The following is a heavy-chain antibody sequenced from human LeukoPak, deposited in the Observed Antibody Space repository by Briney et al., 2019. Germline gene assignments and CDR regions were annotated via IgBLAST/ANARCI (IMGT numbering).Heavy chain of an antibody. CDR2: IHHSGST. J-gene: IGHJ5*02. V-gene: IGHV4-38-2*02. Sequence: PSETLSLTCTVSGYSISSGYYWGWIRQPPGKGLEWIGSIHHSGSTNYNPSLKSRVTISVDTSKNQFSLKLSSVTAADTAVYYCAREILVYSSGWYRWFDPWGQGTLVTVSS. CDR1: GYSISSGYY. D-gene: IGHD6-19*01. CDR3: AREILVYSSGWYRWFDP.